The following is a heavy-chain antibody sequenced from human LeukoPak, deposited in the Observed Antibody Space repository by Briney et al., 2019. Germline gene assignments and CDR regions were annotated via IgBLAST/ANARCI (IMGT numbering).Heavy chain of an antibody. CDR1: GYSFTRYF. CDR2: IIPSDGST. Sequence: GASVKVSCKASGYSFTRYFIHWVRQAPGQGPEWMGIIIPSDGSTSYAQKFQGRVTMTRDTSTSTVYMELSSLRSEDTAVYYCARGKVVTMVRGVIITYFDYWGQGTLVTVSS. D-gene: IGHD3-10*01. V-gene: IGHV1-46*01. J-gene: IGHJ4*02. CDR3: ARGKVVTMVRGVIITYFDY.